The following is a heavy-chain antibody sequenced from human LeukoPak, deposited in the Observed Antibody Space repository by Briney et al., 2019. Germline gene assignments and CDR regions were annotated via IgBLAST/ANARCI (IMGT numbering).Heavy chain of an antibody. J-gene: IGHJ6*04. D-gene: IGHD3-10*01. Sequence: HGGSLRLSCAASGFTFSSYGMSWVRQAPGKGLEWVSAISGSGGSTYYADSVKGRFTISRDNSKNTLYLQMNSLRAEDTAVYYCAKLPYYYYGSGSSHPDVWGKGTTVTISS. CDR2: ISGSGGST. CDR1: GFTFSSYG. CDR3: AKLPYYYYGSGSSHPDV. V-gene: IGHV3-23*01.